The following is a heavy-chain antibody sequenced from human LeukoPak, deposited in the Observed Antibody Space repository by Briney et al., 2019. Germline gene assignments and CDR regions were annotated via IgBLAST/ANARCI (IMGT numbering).Heavy chain of an antibody. Sequence: VASVKVSCKASGGTFSSYAISWVRQAPGQGLEWMGRIIPILSITNYAQQFQGRVTITADKSTTTAYMELSSLRSEDTAVHYCARDPLPSPYSGSYLQDYNYYGMDVWGQGTTVTVSS. CDR2: IIPILSIT. CDR1: GGTFSSYA. J-gene: IGHJ6*02. CDR3: ARDPLPSPYSGSYLQDYNYYGMDV. V-gene: IGHV1-69*04. D-gene: IGHD1-26*01.